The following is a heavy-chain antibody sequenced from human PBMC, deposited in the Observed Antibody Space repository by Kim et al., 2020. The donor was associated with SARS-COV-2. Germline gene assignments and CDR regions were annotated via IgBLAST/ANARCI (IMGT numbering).Heavy chain of an antibody. CDR3: AREKRYYSSPKYGMDV. J-gene: IGHJ6*02. CDR2: INHSGST. D-gene: IGHD6-13*01. V-gene: IGHV4-34*01. Sequence: SETLSLTCAVYGGSFSGYYWSWIRQPPGKGLEWIGEINHSGSTNYNPSLKSRVTISVDTSKNQFSLKLSSVTAADTAVYYCAREKRYYSSPKYGMDVWGQGTTVTVSS. CDR1: GGSFSGYY.